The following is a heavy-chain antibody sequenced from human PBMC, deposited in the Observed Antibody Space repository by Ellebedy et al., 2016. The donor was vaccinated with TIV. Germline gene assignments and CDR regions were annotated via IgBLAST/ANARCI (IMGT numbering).Heavy chain of an antibody. CDR1: GFTFRSYE. Sequence: GESLKISCAASGFTFRSYEMSWVRQAPGKGLEWVLYISSSGGTIYSADSVKGRFAISRDNAKNSLYLQMNSLRAEDTAVYYCAAAHYYFYGKDVWGQGTRVTVSS. D-gene: IGHD2-15*01. J-gene: IGHJ6*02. V-gene: IGHV3-48*03. CDR2: ISSSGGTI. CDR3: AAAHYYFYGKDV.